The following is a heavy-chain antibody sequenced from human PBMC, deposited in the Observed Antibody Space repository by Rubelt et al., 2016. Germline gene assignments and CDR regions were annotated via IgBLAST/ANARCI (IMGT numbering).Heavy chain of an antibody. D-gene: IGHD4-17*01. CDR3: ARDRGFDDYGDYAQTLDY. Sequence: SVVSVVQPGRSLRLSCAASGFTFSSYAMHWVRQAPGKGLEWVANIKQDGGEKFYVDSVKGRFSISRDNAKNSLYLQMNGLRAEDTAVYYCARDRGFDDYGDYAQTLDYWGQGTLVTVSS. J-gene: IGHJ4*02. CDR2: IKQDGGEK. V-gene: IGHV3-7*01. CDR1: GFTFSSYA.